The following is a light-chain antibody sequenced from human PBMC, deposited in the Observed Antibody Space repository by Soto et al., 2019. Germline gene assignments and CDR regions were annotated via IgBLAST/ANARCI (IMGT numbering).Light chain of an antibody. CDR1: QGVSSN. CDR2: SAS. Sequence: ETVMTQSPATLSVSPGERATLSCRASQGVSSNLAWYQQKPGQAPRLLIYSASTRATGIPARFGGSGSGKDFTLTISSLQSEDFAVYYCQQYNKWPPITFGQGTKLEIK. CDR3: QQYNKWPPIT. V-gene: IGKV3-15*01. J-gene: IGKJ2*01.